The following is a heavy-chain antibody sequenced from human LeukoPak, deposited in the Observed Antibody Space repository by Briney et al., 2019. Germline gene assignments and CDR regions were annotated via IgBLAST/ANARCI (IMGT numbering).Heavy chain of an antibody. CDR3: ARGMSTGEY. Sequence: GGSLRLSCAASGFTFSSYWMSWVRQPPGKGLEWVANINQDGSEKYYVDSVKGRFTISRDNAKNSLHLQMNSLRAEDTAVYYCARGMSTGEYWGQGTLVTVSS. V-gene: IGHV3-7*04. CDR1: GFTFSSYW. J-gene: IGHJ4*02. CDR2: INQDGSEK. D-gene: IGHD3-16*01.